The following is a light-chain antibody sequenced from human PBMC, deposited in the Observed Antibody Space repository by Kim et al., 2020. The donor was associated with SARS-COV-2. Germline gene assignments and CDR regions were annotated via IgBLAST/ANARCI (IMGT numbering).Light chain of an antibody. CDR2: GKN. V-gene: IGLV3-19*01. Sequence: SYELTQDPAVSVVLGQTVRITCQGDSLRRYYASWYQQKPGQAPVFVIYGKNNRPSGIPDRFSGSSSGNTASLTITGAQAEDEADYYCNSRDSSGNHPVVFGGGTQLTVL. CDR3: NSRDSSGNHPVV. CDR1: SLRRYY. J-gene: IGLJ2*01.